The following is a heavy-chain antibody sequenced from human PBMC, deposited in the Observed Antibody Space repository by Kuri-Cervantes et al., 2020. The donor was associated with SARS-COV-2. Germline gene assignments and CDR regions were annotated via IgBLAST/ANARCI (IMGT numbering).Heavy chain of an antibody. J-gene: IGHJ4*02. D-gene: IGHD3-16*01. CDR3: ARAAYYDYVPDY. CDR1: GFTFSSYA. CDR2: ISGSGGST. V-gene: IGHV3-23*01. Sequence: GGSLRLSCAATGFTFSSYAMSWVRQAPGKGLEWVSAISGSGGSTYYADSVKGRFTISRDNSKNTLYLQMNSLRAEDTAVYYCARAAYYDYVPDYWGQGTLVTVSS.